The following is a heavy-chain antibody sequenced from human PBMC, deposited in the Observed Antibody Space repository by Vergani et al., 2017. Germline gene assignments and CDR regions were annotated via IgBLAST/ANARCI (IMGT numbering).Heavy chain of an antibody. CDR1: GGSISSGLYY. V-gene: IGHV4-30-4*01. J-gene: IGHJ3*02. CDR3: ASETCSSTRCLDLVVAFDI. CDR2: IYFSGST. Sequence: QVQLQESGPGLVKPSQTLSLTCTVSGGSISSGLYYWSWIRRPPGKGLEWIGHIYFSGSTYYKSSLRSRVTISVDTSNNQFSLKLSSVTAADTAVYYCASETCSSTRCLDLVVAFDIWGQGTMVTVSS. D-gene: IGHD2-2*01.